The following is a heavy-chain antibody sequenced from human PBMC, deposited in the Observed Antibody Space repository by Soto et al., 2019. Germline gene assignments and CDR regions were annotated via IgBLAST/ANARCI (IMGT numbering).Heavy chain of an antibody. CDR3: AKDLAQSSSYPGDY. CDR1: GFTFSNYA. V-gene: IGHV3-23*01. J-gene: IGHJ4*02. D-gene: IGHD6-6*01. Sequence: EVQLLESGGGLVQPGGSLRLSCVASGFTFSNYAMSWVRQAPGKGLEWVSAVSGNGGRTYYGDSVKGRFTISRDNSKSTLYLQMDSLRAEDTALYYCAKDLAQSSSYPGDYWGQGTLVTVSS. CDR2: VSGNGGRT.